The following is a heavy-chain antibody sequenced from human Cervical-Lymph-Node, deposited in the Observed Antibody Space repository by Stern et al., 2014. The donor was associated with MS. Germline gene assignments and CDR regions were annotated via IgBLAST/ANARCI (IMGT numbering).Heavy chain of an antibody. CDR2: VSYDGTQR. D-gene: IGHD3-10*01. CDR1: GFTFSTYA. V-gene: IGHV3-30-3*01. Sequence: MQLVESGGGVVQPGRSLRLSWVVSGFTFSTYAMHWVRQAPGKGLEWVAFVSYDGTQRNSTDSVKARFTISRDNSKNTLYLHMNSLRDEDTAVYFCARGGRGVGLEYWGQGALVTVSS. J-gene: IGHJ4*02. CDR3: ARGGRGVGLEY.